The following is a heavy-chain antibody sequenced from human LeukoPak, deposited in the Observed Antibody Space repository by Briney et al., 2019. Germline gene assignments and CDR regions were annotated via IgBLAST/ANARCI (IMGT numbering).Heavy chain of an antibody. Sequence: GGSLRLSCAASGFTFSSYAMSWVRQAPGKGLEWVAFIRYDGSNKYYADSVKGRFTISRDNSKNTLYLQMNSLRAEDTAVYYCALLYYDSSGYYYPSTDYWGQRTLVTVSS. CDR3: ALLYYDSSGYYYPSTDY. D-gene: IGHD3-22*01. CDR1: GFTFSSYA. J-gene: IGHJ4*02. V-gene: IGHV3-30*02. CDR2: IRYDGSNK.